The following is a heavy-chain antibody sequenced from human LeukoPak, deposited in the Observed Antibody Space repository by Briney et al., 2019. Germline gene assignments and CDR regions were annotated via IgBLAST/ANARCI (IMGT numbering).Heavy chain of an antibody. Sequence: SETLSLTCSVSGGSIGSHYWSWIRQPPGKGLEWIGYIYYSGSTKYNPSLKSRVTISVDTSKNQFSLKLSFVTAADTAVYYCARGGTTVTPGLLWFDPWGQGTLVTVSS. J-gene: IGHJ5*02. D-gene: IGHD4-17*01. CDR3: ARGGTTVTPGLLWFDP. V-gene: IGHV4-59*11. CDR2: IYYSGST. CDR1: GGSIGSHY.